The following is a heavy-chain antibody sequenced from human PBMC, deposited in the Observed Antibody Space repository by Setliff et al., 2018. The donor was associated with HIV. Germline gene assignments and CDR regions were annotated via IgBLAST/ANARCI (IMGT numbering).Heavy chain of an antibody. D-gene: IGHD6-6*01. Sequence: GGSLRLSCAASGFTFSSYAMHWVRQAPGKGLEYVSSICSNGGNTYYASSLKGRFTISRDNSKNTLYLQMGSLRAEDMAVYYCARDASISSPYDAFDIWGQGTMVTVSS. CDR2: ICSNGGNT. CDR3: ARDASISSPYDAFDI. V-gene: IGHV3-64*01. CDR1: GFTFSSYA. J-gene: IGHJ3*02.